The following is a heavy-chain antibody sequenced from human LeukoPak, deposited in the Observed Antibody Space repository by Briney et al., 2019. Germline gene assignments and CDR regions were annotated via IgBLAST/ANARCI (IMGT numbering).Heavy chain of an antibody. J-gene: IGHJ4*02. CDR2: IYYSGST. Sequence: SSETLSLTCTVSGGSISSYYWSWIRQPPGKGLEWIGYIYYSGSTNYNPSLKSRVTISVDTSKNQFSLKLSSVTAADTAVYYCARGVRPPGFDYWGQGTLVTVSS. CDR1: GGSISSYY. V-gene: IGHV4-59*01. D-gene: IGHD3-3*01. CDR3: ARGVRPPGFDY.